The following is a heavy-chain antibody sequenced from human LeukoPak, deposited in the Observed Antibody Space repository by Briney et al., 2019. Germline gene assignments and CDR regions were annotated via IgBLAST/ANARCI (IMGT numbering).Heavy chain of an antibody. Sequence: ASVNVSCKASGYSFTGYYMHWVRQAPGQGLEWMGWINPNSGGTNYAQKFQGRVTMTRDTSISTAYMELSRLRSDDTAVYYCARDEQQLEMHAFDIWGQGTMVTVSS. J-gene: IGHJ3*02. CDR1: GYSFTGYY. D-gene: IGHD6-13*01. V-gene: IGHV1-2*02. CDR3: ARDEQQLEMHAFDI. CDR2: INPNSGGT.